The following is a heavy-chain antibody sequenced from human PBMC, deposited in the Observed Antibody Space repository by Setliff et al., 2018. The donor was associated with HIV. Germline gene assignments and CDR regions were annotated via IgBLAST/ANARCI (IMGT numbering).Heavy chain of an antibody. CDR2: IYYSGGT. J-gene: IGHJ3*02. V-gene: IGHV4-31*03. CDR1: GGSITSGGFY. CDR3: ARGDAMTSLGAFDI. D-gene: IGHD2-2*01. Sequence: NPSETLSLTCTDSGGSITSGGFYWSWIRQHPQKGLEWIGYIYYSGGTYYNPSLKSRVTMSVDTSKNQFSLKLSSVTAADTAVYYCARGDAMTSLGAFDIWGQGTMVTVSS.